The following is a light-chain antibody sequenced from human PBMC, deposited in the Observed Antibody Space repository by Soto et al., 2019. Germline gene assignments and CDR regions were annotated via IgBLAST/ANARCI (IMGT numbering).Light chain of an antibody. Sequence: EIVMTQSPATLSVSPGERATFSCRASQVFGSSLAWYQQKPGQAPRLLIYDASTRATGIPVRFSGSGSGTEFTLTISSLQSEDFAVYFCQQYSDWPLTFGQGTKVDIK. CDR1: QVFGSS. CDR3: QQYSDWPLT. CDR2: DAS. J-gene: IGKJ1*01. V-gene: IGKV3-15*01.